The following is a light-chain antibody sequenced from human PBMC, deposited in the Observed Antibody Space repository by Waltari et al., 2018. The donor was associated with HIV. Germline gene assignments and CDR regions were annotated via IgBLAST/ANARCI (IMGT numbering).Light chain of an antibody. CDR3: QQYDSFPWT. Sequence: DIQMTQSPSTLSAYIGDRVTITCRASQSISVWLAWYHQKPGKAPKLLIYEASNLESGVPSRFSGTGSGTEFTLTISSLQPDDSATFYCQQYDSFPWTFGQGTKVGIK. V-gene: IGKV1-5*03. CDR1: QSISVW. J-gene: IGKJ1*01. CDR2: EAS.